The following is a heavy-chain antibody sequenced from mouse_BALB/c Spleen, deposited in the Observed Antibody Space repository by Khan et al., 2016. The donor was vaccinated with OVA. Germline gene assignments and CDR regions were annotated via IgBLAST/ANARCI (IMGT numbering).Heavy chain of an antibody. CDR3: AMGRSY. D-gene: IGHD4-1*01. V-gene: IGHV3-2*02. Sequence: EVQLQESGPGLVKPSQSLSLTCTVTGYSITSDYAWNWIRQFPGTKLEWMGYITYSGSTSYRPSLKSRISITRDTSKNQFFLQFNSVTTEDTATYNCAMGRSYWGQGTLVTVSA. CDR2: ITYSGST. CDR1: GYSITSDYA. J-gene: IGHJ3*01.